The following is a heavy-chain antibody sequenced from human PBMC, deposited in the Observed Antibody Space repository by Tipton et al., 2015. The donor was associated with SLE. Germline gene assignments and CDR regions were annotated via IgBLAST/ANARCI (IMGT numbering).Heavy chain of an antibody. Sequence: TLSLTCTASGGSISSATYYWSWIRQPAGKGLEWIGRIYFSGSANYNPSLKRRVTISVDTSKNQFSLKLSSVTAADTAVYYCARGEWWTGDVDYWGQGTLVTVSS. V-gene: IGHV4-61*02. D-gene: IGHD2-15*01. J-gene: IGHJ4*02. CDR2: IYFSGSA. CDR1: GGSISSATYY. CDR3: ARGEWWTGDVDY.